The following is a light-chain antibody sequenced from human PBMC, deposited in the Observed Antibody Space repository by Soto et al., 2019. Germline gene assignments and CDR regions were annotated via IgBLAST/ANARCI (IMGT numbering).Light chain of an antibody. Sequence: ALTQPPSASGSPGQSVTISCTGTSSDVGGYNYVSWYQQHPGKAPKLMIYDVSKRPSGVPDRFSGSKSGNTASLTVSGLQAEDEADYYCSSYAGSNNFNVFGTGTKVTVL. V-gene: IGLV2-8*01. J-gene: IGLJ1*01. CDR2: DVS. CDR3: SSYAGSNNFNV. CDR1: SSDVGGYNY.